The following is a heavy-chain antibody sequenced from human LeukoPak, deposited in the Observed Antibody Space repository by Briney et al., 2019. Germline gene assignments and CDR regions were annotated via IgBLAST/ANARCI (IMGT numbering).Heavy chain of an antibody. CDR2: ISSSSSYI. V-gene: IGHV3-21*04. CDR3: AKDVDYYGSGSYYYSDY. CDR1: GFTFSSYS. D-gene: IGHD3-10*01. J-gene: IGHJ4*02. Sequence: GGSLGLSCAASGFTFSSYSMNWVRQAPGKGLEWVSSISSSSSYIYYADSVKGRFTISRDNAKNSLYLQMNSLRAEDTAVYYCAKDVDYYGSGSYYYSDYWGQGTLVTVSS.